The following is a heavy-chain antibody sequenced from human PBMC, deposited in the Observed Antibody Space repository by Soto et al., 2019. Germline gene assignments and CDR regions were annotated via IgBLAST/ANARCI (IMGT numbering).Heavy chain of an antibody. CDR3: ASTRGVGSGWNYFDY. V-gene: IGHV4-59*01. D-gene: IGHD6-19*01. CDR2: IYYSGST. Sequence: SETLSLTCTVSGGSISSYYWSWIRQPPGKGLEWIGYIYYSGSTNYNPSLKSRVTISVDTSKNQFSLKLSSVTAADTAVYYCASTRGVGSGWNYFDYWGQGTLVTVSS. CDR1: GGSISSYY. J-gene: IGHJ4*02.